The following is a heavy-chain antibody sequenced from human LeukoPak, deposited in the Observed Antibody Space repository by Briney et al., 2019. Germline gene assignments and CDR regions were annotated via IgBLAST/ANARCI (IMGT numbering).Heavy chain of an antibody. V-gene: IGHV4-34*01. CDR3: ARGTTISGTGYFDY. CDR2: IDHRGDT. J-gene: IGHJ4*03. CDR1: GESFNRYY. Sequence: SETLSLTCAVYGESFNRYYWSWIRPSPAKGLEWIAEIDHRGDTNYNPSVKGRVIISIDTSKNQFSLKVKSVTATDTAVYYCARGTTISGTGYFDYWGQGTLVTVSS. D-gene: IGHD1-7*01.